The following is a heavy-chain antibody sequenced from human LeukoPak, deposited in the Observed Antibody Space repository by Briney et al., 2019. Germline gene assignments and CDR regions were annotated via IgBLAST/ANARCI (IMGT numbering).Heavy chain of an antibody. CDR2: ISGGGSAT. J-gene: IGHJ4*02. Sequence: GGSLGLSCAASGLTFSTYAMSWVRQAPGKGLEWVSSISGGGSATFYADSVKGRFTISRDNSKNTLYLQMNSLRAEDTAVYYCAKGALGGLDYWGQGTLVTVSS. CDR3: AKGALGGLDY. V-gene: IGHV3-23*01. D-gene: IGHD3-16*01. CDR1: GLTFSTYA.